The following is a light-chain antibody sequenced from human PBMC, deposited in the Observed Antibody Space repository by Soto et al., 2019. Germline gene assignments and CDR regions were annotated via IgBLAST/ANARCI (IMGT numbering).Light chain of an antibody. V-gene: IGKV3-15*01. CDR1: ESVSTN. CDR2: GAS. Sequence: EIVMTQSPATLSLSPGERATLSCRASESVSTNLAWYQQKAGQAPRLLIYGASTRATGIPARFSGSGSGTEFTLTISSLQPDDFATYYCQQYNSYSWTFGQGTKVDIK. J-gene: IGKJ1*01. CDR3: QQYNSYSWT.